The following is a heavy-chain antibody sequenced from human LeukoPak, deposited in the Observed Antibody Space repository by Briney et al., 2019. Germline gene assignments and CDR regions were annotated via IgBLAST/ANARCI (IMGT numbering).Heavy chain of an antibody. D-gene: IGHD3-10*01. CDR2: INSDGSST. CDR1: GFTFSSYW. Sequence: GGSLRLSCAASGFTFSSYWMHWVRQAPGKGLVWVSRINSDGSSTSYADSVKGRFTISRDNAKNTLYLQMNSLRAEDTAVYYCARSSTQWFGELLFTFDYWGQGTLVTVSS. CDR3: ARSSTQWFGELLFTFDY. V-gene: IGHV3-74*01. J-gene: IGHJ4*02.